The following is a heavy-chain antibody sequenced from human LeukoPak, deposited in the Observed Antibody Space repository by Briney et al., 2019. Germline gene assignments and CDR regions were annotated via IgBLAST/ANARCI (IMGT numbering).Heavy chain of an antibody. J-gene: IGHJ4*02. CDR2: IYGNGGTT. V-gene: IGHV3-23*01. CDR3: AKDFRIGYSAHFDY. D-gene: IGHD2-21*01. Sequence: GGSLRLSCVGSGFTFRSHAMSWVRQAPEKGLEFVSGIYGNGGTTYYADSVKGRFSISRDNSKNTLYLQMDSLRGEDTAVYYCAKDFRIGYSAHFDYWGQEALVTVSS. CDR1: GFTFRSHA.